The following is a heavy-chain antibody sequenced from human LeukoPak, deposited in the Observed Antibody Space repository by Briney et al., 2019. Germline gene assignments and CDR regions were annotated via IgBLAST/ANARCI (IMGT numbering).Heavy chain of an antibody. CDR3: ARGGRPDY. D-gene: IGHD3-10*01. Sequence: PGGSLRLSCATSGFTFSSSWMSWVRQAPGKGLECVANIKEDGREKYYVDSVKGRFTIPRDNAKNSLYLQMSSLRAEDTAVNYCARGGRPDYWGQGTLITVSS. CDR1: GFTFSSSW. CDR2: IKEDGREK. J-gene: IGHJ4*02. V-gene: IGHV3-7*01.